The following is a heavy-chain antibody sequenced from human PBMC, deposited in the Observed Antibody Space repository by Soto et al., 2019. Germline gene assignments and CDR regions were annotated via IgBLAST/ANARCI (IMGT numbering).Heavy chain of an antibody. J-gene: IGHJ5*02. CDR3: ARVGPWVPYYYDSSPYTFENWFDP. CDR2: IYHGGST. V-gene: IGHV4-38-2*01. CDR1: CGTISAGVY. Sequence: PSETQCQSCAGCCGTISAGVYMGWLRPPPGKWLEWIGSIYHGGSTYYNPSLNSRVTLSIDMTNNHVSLILNSVTAADTAVYYCARVGPWVPYYYDSSPYTFENWFDPWGQGTLVTV. D-gene: IGHD3-22*01.